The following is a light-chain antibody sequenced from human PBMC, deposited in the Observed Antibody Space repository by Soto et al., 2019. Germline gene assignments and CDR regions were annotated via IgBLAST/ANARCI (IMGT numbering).Light chain of an antibody. CDR1: SSNIGAGYD. Sequence: QSVLTQPPSVSGAPGQRVTISCTGSSSNIGAGYDVHWYQRLPGTAPKVLIYNNNNRPSGVPDRFSGSKSGTSASLAITGLHAEDEVDYYCQSYDSSLSSPDVFGTGTKVTVL. J-gene: IGLJ1*01. CDR3: QSYDSSLSSPDV. V-gene: IGLV1-40*01. CDR2: NNN.